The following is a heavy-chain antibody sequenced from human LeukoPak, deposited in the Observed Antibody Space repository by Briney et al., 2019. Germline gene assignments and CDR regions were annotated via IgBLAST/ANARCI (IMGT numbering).Heavy chain of an antibody. D-gene: IGHD5-24*01. CDR3: ARVVGRWLQLRSYYYFMDV. V-gene: IGHV4-61*02. J-gene: IGHJ6*03. CDR2: IYTGGST. Sequence: PSQTLSLTCTVSGGSISSGSYYWSWIRQPAGKGLEWIGRIYTGGSTNYNPSLKSRATISVDTSKNQFSLKLSSVTAADTAVYYCARVVGRWLQLRSYYYFMDVWGKGTTVTVSS. CDR1: GGSISSGSYY.